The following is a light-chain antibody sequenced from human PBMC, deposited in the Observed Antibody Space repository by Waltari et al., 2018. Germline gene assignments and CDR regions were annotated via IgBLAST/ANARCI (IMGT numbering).Light chain of an antibody. CDR3: QQYSSFWT. CDR2: DAS. V-gene: IGKV1-5*01. Sequence: DIQMTQSPSTLSASVGDRVTITCRASQPITTWVAWYQQKPGPAPHLLIYDASRLEFGVPTRFSGSGSGTEFTLTISSLRPDDFATYYCQQYSSFWTFGQGTKVEIK. CDR1: QPITTW. J-gene: IGKJ1*01.